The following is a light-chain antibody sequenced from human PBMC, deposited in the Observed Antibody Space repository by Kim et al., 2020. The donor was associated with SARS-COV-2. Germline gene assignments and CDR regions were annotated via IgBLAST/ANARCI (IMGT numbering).Light chain of an antibody. J-gene: IGLJ2*01. CDR2: EVT. Sequence: QSALTQPASVSGSPGQSITISCTGTSIDVGSYDLVSWYQQHPGKTPKLIIYEVTERPSGVSNRFSGSKSGNTASLTISGLQTEDEADYYCCSYTGSGTFDVVFGGGTKLTVL. V-gene: IGLV2-23*02. CDR1: SIDVGSYDL. CDR3: CSYTGSGTFDVV.